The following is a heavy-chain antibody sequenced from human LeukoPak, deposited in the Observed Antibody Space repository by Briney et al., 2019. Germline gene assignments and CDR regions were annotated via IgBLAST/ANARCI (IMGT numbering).Heavy chain of an antibody. D-gene: IGHD4-17*01. V-gene: IGHV3-33*01. CDR3: ASMTTVTLDDAFDI. Sequence: GRSLRLSCAASGFTFSSYGMHWVRQAPGKGLEWVALIWYDGSKRSYADSVKGRFTISRDNSKNTLYLQMNSLRVEDTAVYYCASMTTVTLDDAFDIWGQGTMVTVSS. J-gene: IGHJ3*02. CDR2: IWYDGSKR. CDR1: GFTFSSYG.